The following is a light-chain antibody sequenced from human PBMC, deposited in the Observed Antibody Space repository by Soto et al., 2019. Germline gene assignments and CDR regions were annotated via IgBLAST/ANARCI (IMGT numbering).Light chain of an antibody. Sequence: QSALTQPASVSGSLGQSLTISCTGSSSPNDYVSWYQQHTGKAPKLMIYDVANRPSGVSERFSGSKSGDTASLTISELQTEDEAYYFCSLYTSSSSLFGGGTQLTVL. CDR3: SLYTSSSSL. CDR1: SSPNDY. V-gene: IGLV2-14*03. CDR2: DVA. J-gene: IGLJ2*01.